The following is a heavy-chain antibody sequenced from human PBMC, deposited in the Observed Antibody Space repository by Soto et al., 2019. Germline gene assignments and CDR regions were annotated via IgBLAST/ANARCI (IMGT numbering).Heavy chain of an antibody. CDR2: IHHTGST. V-gene: IGHV4-59*12. Sequence: SETLSLTCTVSGGSIGTYYWTWIRQPPGKGLEWIGYIHHTGSTIYNPSLKSRVTISVDTSKNQFSLNLSSVTAADTAVYYCARSYGSGNYYGVPSNWFDPWGQGILVTVS. CDR3: ARSYGSGNYYGVPSNWFDP. J-gene: IGHJ5*02. D-gene: IGHD3-10*01. CDR1: GGSIGTYY.